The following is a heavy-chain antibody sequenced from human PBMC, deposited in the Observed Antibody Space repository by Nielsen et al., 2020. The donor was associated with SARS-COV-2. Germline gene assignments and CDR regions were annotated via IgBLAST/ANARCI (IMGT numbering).Heavy chain of an antibody. CDR1: GFIFSSYA. CDR2: ISGSGGST. V-gene: IGHV3-23*01. D-gene: IGHD6-13*01. Sequence: GESLKISCVASGFIFSSYAMNWVRQAPGKGLEWVSAISGSGGSTYYADSVKGRFTISRDNSKNTLYLQMNSLRAEDTAVYYCAKLPVSYSSSWFYFDYWGQGTLVTVSS. CDR3: AKLPVSYSSSWFYFDY. J-gene: IGHJ4*02.